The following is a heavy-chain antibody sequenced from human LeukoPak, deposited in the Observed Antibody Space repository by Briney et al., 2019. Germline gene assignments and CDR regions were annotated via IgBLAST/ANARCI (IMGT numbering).Heavy chain of an antibody. CDR1: GMTFERHG. V-gene: IGHV3-30*02. CDR3: AKARDIVVVPAAPVLGPFDP. CDR2: IKYDGSRT. Sequence: PGGSLRLSCAVSGMTFERHGMHWVRQPPGKGLEWLAFIKYDGSRTDYEDSVKGRFTISRDNSKNTLYLQMNSLRAEDTAVYYCAKARDIVVVPAAPVLGPFDPWGQGTLVTVSS. J-gene: IGHJ5*02. D-gene: IGHD2-2*01.